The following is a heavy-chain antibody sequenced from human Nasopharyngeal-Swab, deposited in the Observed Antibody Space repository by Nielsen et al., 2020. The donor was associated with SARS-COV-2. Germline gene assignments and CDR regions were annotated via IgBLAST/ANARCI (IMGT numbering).Heavy chain of an antibody. Sequence: GGSLRLSCAASGFIFSNYAMHWVRQAPGKGLEWVAVIAYDGSKVYYADSVKGRFTISRDNSKDTVFLEMNSLRNEDTAVYYCAKGPTVVLVSVAIRGWLDSWGQGTLVTVSS. CDR2: IAYDGSKV. D-gene: IGHD2-2*01. J-gene: IGHJ4*02. CDR1: GFIFSNYA. V-gene: IGHV3-30*04. CDR3: AKGPTVVLVSVAIRGWLDS.